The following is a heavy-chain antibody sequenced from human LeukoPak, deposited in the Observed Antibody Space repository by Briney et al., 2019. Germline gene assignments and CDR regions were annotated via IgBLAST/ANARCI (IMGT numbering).Heavy chain of an antibody. CDR1: GYTFSSYG. V-gene: IGHV1-8*03. D-gene: IGHD7-27*01. J-gene: IGHJ6*03. Sequence: ASVKVSRKASGYTFSSYGINWVRQATGQGREWMGWMNPNSGNTGYAQKFHGRVTIPRNTSISTAYMELSSLRSEDTAVYYCARELKGGPGRELGSRARNNYYYYMDVWGKGTTVTVSS. CDR2: MNPNSGNT. CDR3: ARELKGGPGRELGSRARNNYYYYMDV.